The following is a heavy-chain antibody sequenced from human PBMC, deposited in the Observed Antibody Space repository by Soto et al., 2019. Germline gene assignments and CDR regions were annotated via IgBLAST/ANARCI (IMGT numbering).Heavy chain of an antibody. CDR1: GFTFSSYG. CDR3: ATETYSSSWRGKWYCDL. V-gene: IGHV3-30*03. J-gene: IGHJ2*01. Sequence: QVQLVESGGGVVQPGRSLRLSCAASGFTFSSYGMHWVRQAPGKGLEWVAVISYYGSNKYYADSVKGRFTISRDNSKHTLYLHMNSLRAEDTAVHYCATETYSSSWRGKWYCDLRRGGRMMTVS. CDR2: ISYYGSNK. D-gene: IGHD6-13*01.